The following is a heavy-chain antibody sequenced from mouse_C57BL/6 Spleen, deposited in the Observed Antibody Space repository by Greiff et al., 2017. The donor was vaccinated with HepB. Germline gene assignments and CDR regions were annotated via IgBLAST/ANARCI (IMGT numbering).Heavy chain of an antibody. D-gene: IGHD2-4*01. CDR3: ARGGRDYDAHFDY. J-gene: IGHJ2*01. V-gene: IGHV5-6*01. CDR2: ISSGGSYT. Sequence: EVHLVESGGDLVKPGGSLKLSCAASGFTFSSYGMSWVRQTPDKRLEWVATISSGGSYTYYPDSVKGRFTISRDNAKNTLYLQMSSLKSEDTAMYYCARGGRDYDAHFDYWGQGTTLTVSS. CDR1: GFTFSSYG.